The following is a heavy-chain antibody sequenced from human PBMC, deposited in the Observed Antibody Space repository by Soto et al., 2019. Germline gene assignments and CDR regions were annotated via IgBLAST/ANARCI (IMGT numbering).Heavy chain of an antibody. D-gene: IGHD3-16*02. CDR2: IYHSGST. CDR1: GGSISSGGYS. CDR3: ARCYVWGSYRYGMDV. Sequence: QLQLQESGSGLVKPSQTLSLTCAVSGGSISSGGYSWSWIRQPPGKGLEGIGDIYHSGSTYDNPSLKSRVTISVDRSKNQFSLKLSSVTAADTAVYYCARCYVWGSYRYGMDVWGQGTTVTVSS. V-gene: IGHV4-30-2*01. J-gene: IGHJ6*02.